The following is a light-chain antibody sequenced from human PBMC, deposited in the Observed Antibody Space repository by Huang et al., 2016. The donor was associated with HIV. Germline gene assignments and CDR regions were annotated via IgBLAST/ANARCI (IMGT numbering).Light chain of an antibody. CDR3: LQLNTYPGT. Sequence: IQLTQSPSSLSASVGDRVTITCRASQDIISYLAWYQQKPGKAPKLLISAASTLESGVPSRFSGSGSGTDFTLTINNLQPEDFATYYCLQLNTYPGTFGPGTNVDV. CDR2: AAS. V-gene: IGKV1-9*01. J-gene: IGKJ3*01. CDR1: QDIISY.